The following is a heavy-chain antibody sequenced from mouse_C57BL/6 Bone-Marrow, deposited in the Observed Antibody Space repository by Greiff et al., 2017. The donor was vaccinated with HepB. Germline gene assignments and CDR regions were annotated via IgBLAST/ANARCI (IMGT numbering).Heavy chain of an antibody. CDR2: INPYNGGT. J-gene: IGHJ3*01. V-gene: IGHV1-19*01. CDR3: ARLVTKAWFAY. D-gene: IGHD2-2*01. Sequence: EVQLMESGPVLVKPGASVKMSCKASGYTFTDYYMNWVKQSHGKSLEWIGVINPYNGGTSYNQKFKGKATLTVDKSSSTAYMELNSLTSEDSAVYYCARLVTKAWFAYWGQGTLVTVSA. CDR1: GYTFTDYY.